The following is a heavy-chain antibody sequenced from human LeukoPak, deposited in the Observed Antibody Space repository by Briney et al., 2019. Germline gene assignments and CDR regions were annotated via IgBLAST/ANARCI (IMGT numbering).Heavy chain of an antibody. CDR2: IYYSGST. Sequence: PSETLSLTCTVSGGSISSSSYYWGWIRQPPGKGLEWIGSIYYSGSTYYNPSLKSRVTISVDTSKNQFSLKLSSVTAADTAVYYCARDQGWLPSSPLNAFDIWGQGTMVTVSS. V-gene: IGHV4-39*07. CDR1: GGSISSSSYY. J-gene: IGHJ3*02. D-gene: IGHD5-24*01. CDR3: ARDQGWLPSSPLNAFDI.